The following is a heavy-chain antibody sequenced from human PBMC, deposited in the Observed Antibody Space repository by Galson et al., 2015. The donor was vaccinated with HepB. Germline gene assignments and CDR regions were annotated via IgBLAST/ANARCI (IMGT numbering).Heavy chain of an antibody. CDR3: TREVAMDV. CDR1: GFTFSSYW. Sequence: SLRLSCAASGFTFSSYWMHWVRQAPGKGLVWVSRINSDANSASNADSVKGRFTISRDNAKNTLYLQMNSLRAEDTAVYYCTREVAMDVWGQGTTVTVSS. CDR2: INSDANSA. J-gene: IGHJ6*02. V-gene: IGHV3-74*01.